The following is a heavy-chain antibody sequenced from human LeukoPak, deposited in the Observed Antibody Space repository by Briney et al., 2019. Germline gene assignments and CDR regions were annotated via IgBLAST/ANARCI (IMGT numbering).Heavy chain of an antibody. CDR1: GGTFSSYA. J-gene: IGHJ4*02. V-gene: IGHV1-69*13. Sequence: SVKVSCKASGGTFSSYAISWVRQAPGQGLEWMGGIIPIFGTANYAQKFQGRVTITADESTSTAYMELSSLRSEDTAVYYCAREIHSSGYYQNYYFDYWGQGTLVTVSS. CDR3: AREIHSSGYYQNYYFDY. D-gene: IGHD3-22*01. CDR2: IIPIFGTA.